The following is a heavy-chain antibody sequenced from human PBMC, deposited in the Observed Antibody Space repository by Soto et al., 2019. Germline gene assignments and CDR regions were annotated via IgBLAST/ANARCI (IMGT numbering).Heavy chain of an antibody. D-gene: IGHD2-2*01. CDR1: GFTFSDYY. Sequence: GGSLRLSCAASGFTFSDYYMSWIRQAPGKGLEWVSYISSSSSYTNYAGSVKGRFTISRDNAKNSLYLQMNSLRAEDTAVYYCATQAYCSSTSCPEAVFDYWGQGTLVTVSS. J-gene: IGHJ4*02. CDR3: ATQAYCSSTSCPEAVFDY. CDR2: ISSSSSYT. V-gene: IGHV3-11*06.